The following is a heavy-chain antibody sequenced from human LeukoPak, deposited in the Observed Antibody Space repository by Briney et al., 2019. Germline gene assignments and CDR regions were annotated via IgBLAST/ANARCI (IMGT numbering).Heavy chain of an antibody. J-gene: IGHJ4*02. V-gene: IGHV3-7*01. D-gene: IGHD6-13*01. CDR2: IKQDGSEK. CDR3: ARDFSPSDSSSWYSYYFDY. CDR1: GFTFSSYW. Sequence: GGSLRLSCAASGFTFSSYWMSWVRQAPGKGLEWVANIKQDGSEKYYVDSVKGRFTISRDNAKNSLYLQMNSLRAEDTAVYYCARDFSPSDSSSWYSYYFDYWGQGTLVTVSS.